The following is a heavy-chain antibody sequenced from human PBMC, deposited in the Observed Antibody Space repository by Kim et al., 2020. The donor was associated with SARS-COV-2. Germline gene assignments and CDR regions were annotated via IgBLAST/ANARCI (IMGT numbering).Heavy chain of an antibody. J-gene: IGHJ4*02. D-gene: IGHD2-2*01. Sequence: ASVKVSCKASGYTFTSYGISWVRQAPGQGLEWMGWISAYNGNTNYAQKLQGRVTMTTDTSTSTAYMELRSLRSDDTAVYYCARDLKVVPAASFDYWGQGTLVTVSS. CDR2: ISAYNGNT. V-gene: IGHV1-18*04. CDR3: ARDLKVVPAASFDY. CDR1: GYTFTSYG.